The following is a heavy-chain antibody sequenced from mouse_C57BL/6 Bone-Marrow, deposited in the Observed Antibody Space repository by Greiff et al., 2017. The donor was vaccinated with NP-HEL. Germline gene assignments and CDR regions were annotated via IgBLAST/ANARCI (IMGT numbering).Heavy chain of an antibody. J-gene: IGHJ2*01. CDR3: AQKGYGGY. D-gene: IGHD1-1*02. V-gene: IGHV2-2*01. Sequence: VQLVESGPGLVQPSQSLSITCTVSGFSLTSYGVHWVRQSPGKGLEWLGVIWSGGSTDYNAAFISSLSISKDNSKSQVFFKMNSLQADDTAIYYCAQKGYGGYWGQGTTLTVSS. CDR1: GFSLTSYG. CDR2: IWSGGST.